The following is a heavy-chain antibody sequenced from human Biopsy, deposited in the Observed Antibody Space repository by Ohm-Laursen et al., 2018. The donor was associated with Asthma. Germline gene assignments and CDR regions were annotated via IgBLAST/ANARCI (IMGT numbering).Heavy chain of an antibody. D-gene: IGHD1-14*01. J-gene: IGHJ6*02. Sequence: SLRPSCAASGFSFRDYYTSWIRQAPGKGLERISYISSGGRTIYYADSVKGRFTISRDNAQNLLYLQMSSLRTEDTAVYYCARDNHDYYYYGMDLWGQGTSVTVSS. CDR2: ISSGGRTI. V-gene: IGHV3-11*01. CDR3: ARDNHDYYYYGMDL. CDR1: GFSFRDYY.